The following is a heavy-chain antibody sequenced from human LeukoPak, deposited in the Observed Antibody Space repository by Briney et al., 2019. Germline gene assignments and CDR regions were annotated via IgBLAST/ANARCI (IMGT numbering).Heavy chain of an antibody. CDR2: MKPDGGEI. J-gene: IGHJ4*02. Sequence: GGSLRLSCAASGFTFSTYWMSWLRQAPGKGLEWVANMKPDGGEIYYVDSVKGRFTISRDNSKNSLYLQMNSLRAEDTAVYYGARDLVVPAAMGYFDYWGRGTLVTVSS. CDR3: ARDLVVPAAMGYFDY. D-gene: IGHD2-2*01. V-gene: IGHV3-7*03. CDR1: GFTFSTYW.